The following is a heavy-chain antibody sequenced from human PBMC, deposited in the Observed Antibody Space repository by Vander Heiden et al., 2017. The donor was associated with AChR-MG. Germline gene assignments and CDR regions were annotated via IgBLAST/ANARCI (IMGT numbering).Heavy chain of an antibody. V-gene: IGHV4-30-4*01. CDR1: GGPIRSGDYY. J-gene: IGHJ3*01. Sequence: QVQLQESGPGLVKPSQTLSLTCTVSGGPIRSGDYYWSWIRQPQGKGLEWIGYINDSGRTYYNPYRKSRVSISVETSKNQFYRKLSSVTAADTAVYYWARVSGRIVAADWGQGTMVTVSS. D-gene: IGHD6-25*01. CDR3: ARVSGRIVAAD. CDR2: INDSGRT.